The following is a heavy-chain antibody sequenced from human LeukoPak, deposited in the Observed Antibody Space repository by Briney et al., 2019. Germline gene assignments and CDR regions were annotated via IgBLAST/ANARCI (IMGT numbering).Heavy chain of an antibody. V-gene: IGHV1-46*01. J-gene: IGHJ4*02. D-gene: IGHD4-11*01. Sequence: ASVNVSCKASGYTFTRFYIHWVRQAPGQGLEWMGKINPSGGSTSYAQKFQGRVTMTRDTTTSTVYMEMSSLRSEDTAVYYCANIATVDTNFDYWGQGTLVTVSS. CDR2: INPSGGST. CDR3: ANIATVDTNFDY. CDR1: GYTFTRFY.